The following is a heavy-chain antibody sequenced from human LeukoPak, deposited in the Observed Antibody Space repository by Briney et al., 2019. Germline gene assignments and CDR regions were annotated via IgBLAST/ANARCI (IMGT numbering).Heavy chain of an antibody. J-gene: IGHJ4*02. V-gene: IGHV3-21*01. D-gene: IGHD6-19*01. Sequence: PGGSLRLSCAASGFTFSSYSMNWVRQAPGKGLEWVSSISSSSSYIYYADSVKGRVTISRDNANNSLYLQMNSLRAEDTAVYYCARGDSGWFRDYWGQGTLVTVSS. CDR2: ISSSSSYI. CDR3: ARGDSGWFRDY. CDR1: GFTFSSYS.